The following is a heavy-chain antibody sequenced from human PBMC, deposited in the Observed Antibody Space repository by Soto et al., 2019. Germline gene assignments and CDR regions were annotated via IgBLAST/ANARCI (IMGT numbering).Heavy chain of an antibody. Sequence: GESLKISCAASGFTFSSYGMHWVRQAPGKGLEWVAVIWYDGSNKYYADSVKGRFTISRDNSKNTLYLQMNSLRAEDTAVYYCATTILAARPAEYFQHWGQGTLVTVSS. CDR2: IWYDGSNK. CDR3: ATTILAARPAEYFQH. V-gene: IGHV3-33*08. J-gene: IGHJ1*01. D-gene: IGHD6-6*01. CDR1: GFTFSSYG.